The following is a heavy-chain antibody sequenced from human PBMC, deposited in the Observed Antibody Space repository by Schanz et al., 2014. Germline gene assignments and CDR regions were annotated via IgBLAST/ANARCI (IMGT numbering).Heavy chain of an antibody. Sequence: QVQLVQSEAEVKKPGSSVKVSCKASGGTFSSYTISWVRQAPGQGLEWMGRIIPILGIANYAQNFQGRVTITADKYTSTAYMELTSLRSEDTAVYYCARGTMPGAFDIWGQGTMVTVSS. J-gene: IGHJ3*02. CDR1: GGTFSSYT. CDR3: ARGTMPGAFDI. CDR2: IIPILGIA. D-gene: IGHD1-26*01. V-gene: IGHV1-69*02.